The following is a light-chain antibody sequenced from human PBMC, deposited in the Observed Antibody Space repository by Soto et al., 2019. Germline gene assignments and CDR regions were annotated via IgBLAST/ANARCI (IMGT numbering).Light chain of an antibody. CDR3: QQSYNTPPIT. Sequence: DIQMTQSPSSLSASVGDRVTITCRASQSISIFLNWYQQKPGKAPKLLIYAASNLQSGVPSRFSGSGSATDFTLTISSLQPEDFATYYCQQSYNTPPITFGQGTRLEIK. CDR1: QSISIF. J-gene: IGKJ5*01. V-gene: IGKV1-39*01. CDR2: AAS.